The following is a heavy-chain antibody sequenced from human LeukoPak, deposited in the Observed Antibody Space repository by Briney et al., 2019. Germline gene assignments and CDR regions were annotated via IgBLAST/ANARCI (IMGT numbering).Heavy chain of an antibody. D-gene: IGHD2-21*02. CDR3: TNLAYCGGDCYPR. Sequence: PGGSLRLSCAASGFTFSGSAMRWVRQASGKGLEWVGRIRSKANSYATAYAASVKGRFTISRDDSKNTAYLQMNSLKTEDTAVYYCTNLAYCGGDCYPRWGQGTLVTVSS. CDR2: IRSKANSYAT. V-gene: IGHV3-73*01. CDR1: GFTFSGSA. J-gene: IGHJ4*02.